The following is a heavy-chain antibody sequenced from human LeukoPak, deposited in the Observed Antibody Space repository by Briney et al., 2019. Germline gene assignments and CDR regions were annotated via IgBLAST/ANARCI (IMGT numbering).Heavy chain of an antibody. D-gene: IGHD3-9*01. CDR2: IYYSGSA. Sequence: SETLSLTCTVSGGSISSYYWSWIRQPPGKGLEWIGYIYYSGSANYNPSLKSRVTISVDTSKNQFSLKLSSVTAADTAVYYCARGAPYYDILTGYPTVGYFDLWGRGTLVTVSS. V-gene: IGHV4-59*01. J-gene: IGHJ2*01. CDR1: GGSISSYY. CDR3: ARGAPYYDILTGYPTVGYFDL.